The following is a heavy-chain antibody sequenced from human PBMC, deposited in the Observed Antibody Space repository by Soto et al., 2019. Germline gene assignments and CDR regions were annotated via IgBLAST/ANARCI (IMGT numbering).Heavy chain of an antibody. CDR3: LGYCSGGSCYSRGY. Sequence: QVQLVQSGAEVKKPGASVKVSCKASGYSFTSHAMHWVRQAPGQRLEWMGWINAGNGNTKYSQKCQGRVTITRDTSASTAYMELSSLRSEDTAVYYCLGYCSGGSCYSRGYWGQGTLVTVSS. D-gene: IGHD2-15*01. CDR1: GYSFTSHA. CDR2: INAGNGNT. J-gene: IGHJ4*02. V-gene: IGHV1-3*01.